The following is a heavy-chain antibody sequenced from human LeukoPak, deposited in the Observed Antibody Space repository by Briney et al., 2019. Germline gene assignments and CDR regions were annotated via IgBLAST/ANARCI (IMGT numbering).Heavy chain of an antibody. J-gene: IGHJ4*02. CDR2: VGNDEKTK. CDR3: VREKQSGGTPFDY. CDR1: GFTFTGHS. D-gene: IGHD1-26*01. Sequence: TGGSLRLACVASGFTFTGHSMHWVRQAPGKGLEWVAVVGNDEKTKFYADSLKGRFTVSRDNSKNTVYLQMNSLRDEDTAVYYCVREKQSGGTPFDYWGQGSLVTVSS. V-gene: IGHV3-30*04.